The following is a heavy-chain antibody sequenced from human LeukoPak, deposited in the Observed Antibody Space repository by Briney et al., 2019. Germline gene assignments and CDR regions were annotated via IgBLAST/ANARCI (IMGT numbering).Heavy chain of an antibody. CDR2: IYHTGST. CDR1: GGSISSYY. Sequence: PSETLSLTCTVSGGSISSYYWSWIRQPPGKGLEWIGYIYHTGSTNYNPSLKSRVTILVDTSKNQFSLKLSSVTAADTAVYYCAREEVAVAAGSAFDIWGQGTMVTVSS. J-gene: IGHJ3*02. D-gene: IGHD6-19*01. V-gene: IGHV4-59*01. CDR3: AREEVAVAAGSAFDI.